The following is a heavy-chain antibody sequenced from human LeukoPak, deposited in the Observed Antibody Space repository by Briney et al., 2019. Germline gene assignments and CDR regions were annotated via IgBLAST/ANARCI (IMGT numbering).Heavy chain of an antibody. CDR2: VDPEDGET. D-gene: IGHD5-12*01. V-gene: IGHV1-69-2*01. J-gene: IGHJ4*02. Sequence: ASVKISCEVSGYTFTDYYMHWVQQAPGKGLEWMGLVDPEDGETIYAEKFQGRVTITADTSTDTAYMELSSLRSEDTAVYYCATDRSIPVATIIGGGWGQGTLVTVSS. CDR1: GYTFTDYY. CDR3: ATDRSIPVATIIGGG.